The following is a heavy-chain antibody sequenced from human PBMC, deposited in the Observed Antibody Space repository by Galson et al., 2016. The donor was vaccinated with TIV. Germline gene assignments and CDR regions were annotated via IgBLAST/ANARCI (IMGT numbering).Heavy chain of an antibody. CDR2: ISSRVTKI. CDR1: GFTFSSYS. CDR3: ARVRSCGGDCYSFDY. D-gene: IGHD2-21*02. V-gene: IGHV3-21*04. J-gene: IGHJ4*02. Sequence: SLRLSCAASGFTFSSYSMNWVRQAPGKGLEWVSSISSRVTKIYYADSVKGRFTISRDNAKNSLYLQMNSLRAEDTALYHCARVRSCGGDCYSFDYWGQGSLATVSS.